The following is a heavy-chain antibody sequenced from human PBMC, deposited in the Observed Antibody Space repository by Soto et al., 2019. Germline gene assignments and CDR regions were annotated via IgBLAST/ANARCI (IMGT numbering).Heavy chain of an antibody. V-gene: IGHV3-30*03. J-gene: IGHJ4*02. D-gene: IGHD5-12*01. CDR2: ISFDGSNK. CDR3: ATTFYSGPD. Sequence: GGSLRLSCAASGFTFSNYGMHWVRQAPGKGLEWVAVISFDGSNKYYADSVKGRFTISRDNSKNTLYLQMHSLRAEDTAVYYCATTFYSGPDWGQGTLVSVSS. CDR1: GFTFSNYG.